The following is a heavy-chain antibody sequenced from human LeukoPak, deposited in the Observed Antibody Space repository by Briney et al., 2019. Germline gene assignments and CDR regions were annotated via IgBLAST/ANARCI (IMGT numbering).Heavy chain of an antibody. V-gene: IGHV3-21*01. Sequence: PGGSLRLSCAASGFTFSSYSMNWVRQAPGKGLEWVSSISSSSCYIYYADSVKGRFTIPRNNAKNSLYLQMNSLRAEDTAVYYCARGSSGWSAGYYYGMDVWGQGTTVTVSS. CDR3: ARGSSGWSAGYYYGMDV. J-gene: IGHJ6*02. CDR2: ISSSSCYI. D-gene: IGHD6-19*01. CDR1: GFTFSSYS.